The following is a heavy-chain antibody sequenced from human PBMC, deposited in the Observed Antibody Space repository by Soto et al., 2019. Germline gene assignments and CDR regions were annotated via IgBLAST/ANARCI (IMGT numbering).Heavy chain of an antibody. V-gene: IGHV3-23*01. Sequence: EVLLLDSGGGLVQPGGSLRLSCAASGLTFSNYAMTWVRQAPGTGPEWISTVNNGGVGTYYADSVKVRFTISRDNSKNTLYLQVSSLRAEDTAVYYCAKERLGRGIDYWGQGILVTVSS. CDR3: AKERLGRGIDY. CDR1: GLTFSNYA. D-gene: IGHD3-10*01. J-gene: IGHJ4*02. CDR2: VNNGGVGT.